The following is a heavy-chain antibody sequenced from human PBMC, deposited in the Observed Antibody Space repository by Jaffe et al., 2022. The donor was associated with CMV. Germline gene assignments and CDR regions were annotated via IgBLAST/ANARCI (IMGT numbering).Heavy chain of an antibody. D-gene: IGHD3-10*01. CDR3: ARSPRLGFDDRFDV. V-gene: IGHV4-59*08. CDR1: AGSMSSDY. Sequence: QVQLQESGPGLVKPSETLSLTCTVSAGSMSSDYWTWIRQPPGKGLDWIGYIHYSGTTNYNPSLRSRLTMSLDTSKNQFSLELRSVTAADTAMYFCARSPRLGFDDRFDVWGQGTMVTVSS. CDR2: IHYSGTT. J-gene: IGHJ3*01.